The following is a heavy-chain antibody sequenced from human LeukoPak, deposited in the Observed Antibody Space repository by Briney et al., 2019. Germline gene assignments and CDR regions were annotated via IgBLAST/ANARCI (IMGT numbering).Heavy chain of an antibody. V-gene: IGHV3-23*01. CDR3: AKDRAKVVVMYYFDY. J-gene: IGHJ4*02. Sequence: GGSLRLSCAASGFTFSSYAMSWVRQAPGKGLEWVSAISGSGGSTYYADSVKGRFTISRDNSKNTLYLQMNSLRAEDTVVYYCAKDRAKVVVMYYFDYWGQGTLVTASS. CDR2: ISGSGGST. D-gene: IGHD3-22*01. CDR1: GFTFSSYA.